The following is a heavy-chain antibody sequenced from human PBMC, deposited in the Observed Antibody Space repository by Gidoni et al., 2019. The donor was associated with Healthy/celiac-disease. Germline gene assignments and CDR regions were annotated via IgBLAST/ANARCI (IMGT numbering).Heavy chain of an antibody. D-gene: IGHD3-10*01. CDR2: IYHSGST. J-gene: IGHJ6*02. Sequence: QVQLQESGPGLVKPSGTLSLTCAVSGGSTSSSNWWSWVRQPPGNGLEWNGDIYHSGSTNHNPSHKSRVTISVDKSKNQFSLKLSSVTAADTAVYYCARDYYGSGSYHKGWTYYGMDVWGQGTTVTVSS. CDR1: GGSTSSSNW. CDR3: ARDYYGSGSYHKGWTYYGMDV. V-gene: IGHV4-4*02.